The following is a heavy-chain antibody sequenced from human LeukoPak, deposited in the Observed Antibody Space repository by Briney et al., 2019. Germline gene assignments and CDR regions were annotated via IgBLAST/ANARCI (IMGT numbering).Heavy chain of an antibody. Sequence: SETLSLTCTVSGGSISSGDYYWSWIRQPPGTGLEWIGYIYYSGSTYYNPSLKSRVTISVDTSKNQFSLKLSSVTAADTAVYYCARDRIGRYDYVWGSYRTYYFDYWGQGTLVTVSS. D-gene: IGHD3-16*02. J-gene: IGHJ4*02. V-gene: IGHV4-30-4*01. CDR1: GGSISSGDYY. CDR2: IYYSGST. CDR3: ARDRIGRYDYVWGSYRTYYFDY.